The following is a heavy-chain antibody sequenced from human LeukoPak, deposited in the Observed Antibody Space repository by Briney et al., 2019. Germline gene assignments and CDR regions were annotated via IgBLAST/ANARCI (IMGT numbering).Heavy chain of an antibody. D-gene: IGHD3-10*01. V-gene: IGHV4-34*01. CDR3: ARVSYHHASGRASDY. J-gene: IGHJ4*02. CDR2: TDHNGRA. Sequence: SETLSLTCAVYGGSLSGYFWTWIRQPPGKGLEWLGETDHNGRADYKSSLKSRLIISVDMSKNQFSLRLCSVTAADTAVYYCARVSYHHASGRASDYWGQGTLITVSS. CDR1: GGSLSGYF.